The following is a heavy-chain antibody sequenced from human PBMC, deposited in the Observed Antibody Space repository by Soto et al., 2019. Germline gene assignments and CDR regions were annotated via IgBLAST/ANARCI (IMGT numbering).Heavy chain of an antibody. V-gene: IGHV4-59*01. D-gene: IGHD5-12*01. CDR3: ARALEATIYYFDY. CDR2: IYYSGST. CDR1: GGSISSYY. J-gene: IGHJ4*02. Sequence: SETLSLTCTVSGGSISSYYWSWIRQPPGKGLEWIGYIYYSGSTNYNPSLKSRVTISVDTSKNQFSLKLSSVTAADTAVYYCARALEATIYYFDYWGQGTLVTVAS.